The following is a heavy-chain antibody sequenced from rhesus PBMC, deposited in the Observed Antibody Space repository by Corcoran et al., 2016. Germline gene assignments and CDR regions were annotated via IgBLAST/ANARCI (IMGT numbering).Heavy chain of an antibody. CDR2: NYDSGGST. J-gene: IGHJ4*01. Sequence: QVQLQESGPAVVKPSETLSLTCAVSVGSISSSNCCSWIRQSPGNGLEWIGGNYDSGGSTEYNPSLKRRVTISKDTSKNQFSLKLSSVTAADTAVYYCAGDAHFWTGYNDYWGQGVLVTVSS. CDR3: AGDAHFWTGYNDY. D-gene: IGHD3-3*01. V-gene: IGHV4-93*01. CDR1: VGSISSSNC.